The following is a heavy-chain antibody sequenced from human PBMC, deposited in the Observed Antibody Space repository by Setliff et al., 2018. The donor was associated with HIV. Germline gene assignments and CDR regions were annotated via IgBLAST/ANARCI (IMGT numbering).Heavy chain of an antibody. CDR3: ARGDPFTDFDS. CDR1: GGSIGGFY. Sequence: PSETLSLTCTVSGGSIGGFYWSWIRQAAGKGLEWIGRIYTRGNTNYNPSLRSRVTMSVDTSKNQFSLKLTSVTAADTAVYYCARGDPFTDFDSWGQGTLVTVSS. J-gene: IGHJ4*02. CDR2: IYTRGNT. V-gene: IGHV4-4*07. D-gene: IGHD3-16*01.